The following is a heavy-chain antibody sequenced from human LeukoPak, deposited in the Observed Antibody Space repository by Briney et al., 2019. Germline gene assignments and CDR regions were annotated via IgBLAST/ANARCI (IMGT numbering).Heavy chain of an antibody. V-gene: IGHV3-33*01. J-gene: IGHJ6*02. CDR1: GFTFSSYG. D-gene: IGHD4-23*01. CDR2: IWYDGSNK. CDR3: ARGPYYGGPGDYYYGMDV. Sequence: GGSLRVSCAASGFTFSSYGMHWVRQPPGKGLEWVAVIWYDGSNKYCADSVKGRFTISRDNSKNTLYLQMNSLRADDTAVYYCARGPYYGGPGDYYYGMDVWGQGTTVTVSS.